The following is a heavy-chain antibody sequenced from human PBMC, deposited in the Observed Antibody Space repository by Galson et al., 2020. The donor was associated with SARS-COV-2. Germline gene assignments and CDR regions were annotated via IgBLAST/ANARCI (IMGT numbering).Heavy chain of an antibody. V-gene: IGHV3-30*04. J-gene: IGHJ3*02. Sequence: GESLKISCAASGFTFSSYSMNWVRQAPGKGLEWVAGISHDGSDEYYADSVKGRFSISRDESRNTVDLQMNRLRADDTAVYYCGRVEKVATIYGAFDIWGQGTLVTVSS. CDR1: GFTFSSYS. CDR3: GRVEKVATIYGAFDI. CDR2: ISHDGSDE. D-gene: IGHD5-12*01.